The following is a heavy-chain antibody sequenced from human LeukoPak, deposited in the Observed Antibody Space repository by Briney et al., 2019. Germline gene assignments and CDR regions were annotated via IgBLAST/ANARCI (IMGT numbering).Heavy chain of an antibody. CDR2: IIPIFGTA. CDR1: GYTFSSYA. V-gene: IGHV1-69*05. J-gene: IGHJ4*02. Sequence: SVKVSCKASGYTFSSYAISWVRQAPGQGLEWMGGIIPIFGTANYAQKFQGRVTITTDESTSTAYMELSSLRSEDTAVYYCASLSTIFGVVSYFDYWGQGTLVTVSS. CDR3: ASLSTIFGVVSYFDY. D-gene: IGHD3-3*01.